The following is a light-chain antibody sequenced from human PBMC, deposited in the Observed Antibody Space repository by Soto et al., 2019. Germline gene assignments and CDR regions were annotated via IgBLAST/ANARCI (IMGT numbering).Light chain of an antibody. CDR2: DAS. V-gene: IGKV3-20*01. CDR1: QSVSSGF. Sequence: EIVLTQSPGTLSLSSGERVILSCRASQSVSSGFLAWYQQKPGQAPRLLIYDASTRATGIPDRFSGSGSGTDFTLTISRLEPEDFAVYYCQQYGRSPFTFGPGTKVDIK. CDR3: QQYGRSPFT. J-gene: IGKJ3*01.